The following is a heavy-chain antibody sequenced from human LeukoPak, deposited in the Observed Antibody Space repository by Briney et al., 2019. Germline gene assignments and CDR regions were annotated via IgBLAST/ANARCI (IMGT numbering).Heavy chain of an antibody. V-gene: IGHV3-23*01. CDR1: GFTFSSYA. J-gene: IGHJ4*02. Sequence: GGSLRLSCAASGFTFSSYAMSWVRQAPGTGLEWVSAISGSGGSTYYADSVKGRFTISRDNSKNTLYLQMNSLRAEDTAVYYCAKGRYSGSYFYYFDYWGQGTLVTVSS. CDR3: AKGRYSGSYFYYFDY. CDR2: ISGSGGST. D-gene: IGHD1-26*01.